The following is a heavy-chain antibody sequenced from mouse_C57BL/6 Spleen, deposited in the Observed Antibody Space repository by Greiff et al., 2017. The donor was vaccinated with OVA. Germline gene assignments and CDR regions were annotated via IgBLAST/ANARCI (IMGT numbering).Heavy chain of an antibody. Sequence: VMLVESGPGLVQPSQSLSITCTVSGFSLTSYGVHWVRQSPGKGLEWLGVIWRGGSTDYNAAFMSRLSITKDNSKSQVFFKMNSLQADDTAIYYCAKSYGSSYWYFDVWGTGTTVTVSS. D-gene: IGHD1-1*01. V-gene: IGHV2-5*01. CDR3: AKSYGSSYWYFDV. CDR1: GFSLTSYG. CDR2: IWRGGST. J-gene: IGHJ1*03.